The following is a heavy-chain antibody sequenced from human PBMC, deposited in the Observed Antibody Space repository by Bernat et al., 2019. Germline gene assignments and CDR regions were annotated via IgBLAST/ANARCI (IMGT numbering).Heavy chain of an antibody. D-gene: IGHD3-22*01. CDR1: GDSISSSGYY. V-gene: IGHV4-39*01. Sequence: QLQLQESGPGLVKPWETLSLTCTVSGDSISSSGYYWGWIRQPPRKGLEWVATIFRSGSTFYNPSLKSRATISVDTSKNQFSLRLRSVTAADTAVYYCARHYVDISVPDRFQYWGQGTLVSVS. CDR2: IFRSGST. J-gene: IGHJ1*01. CDR3: ARHYVDISVPDRFQY.